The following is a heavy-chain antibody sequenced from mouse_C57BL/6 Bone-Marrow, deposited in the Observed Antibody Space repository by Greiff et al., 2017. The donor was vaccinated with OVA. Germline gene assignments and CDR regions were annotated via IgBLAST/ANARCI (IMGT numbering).Heavy chain of an antibody. D-gene: IGHD2-3*01. J-gene: IGHJ3*01. Sequence: EVKLVESGPGLVKPSQSLSLTCSVTGYSITSGYYWNWIRQFPGNKLEWMGYISYDGSNNYNPSLKNRISITRDTSKNQFFLKLNSVTTEDTATYYCAREEDGYYPFAYWGQGTLVTVSA. CDR1: GYSITSGYY. CDR3: AREEDGYYPFAY. V-gene: IGHV3-6*01. CDR2: ISYDGSN.